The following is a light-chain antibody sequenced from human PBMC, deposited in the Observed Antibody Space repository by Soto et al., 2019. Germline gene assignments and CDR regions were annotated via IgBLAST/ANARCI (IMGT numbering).Light chain of an antibody. Sequence: AIRMTQSPSSLSASTGDRVTITCRASQGISSYLAWYQQKPGKAPKLLIYAASTLQSGVPSRFSGSGSGTDFTLTFCCLQSEDFATYYCQQYYSYPRAFGQGTKVDSK. V-gene: IGKV1-8*01. CDR3: QQYYSYPRA. CDR1: QGISSY. J-gene: IGKJ1*01. CDR2: AAS.